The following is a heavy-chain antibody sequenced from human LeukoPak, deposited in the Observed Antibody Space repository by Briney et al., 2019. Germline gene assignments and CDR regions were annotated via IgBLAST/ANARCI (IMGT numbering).Heavy chain of an antibody. CDR1: GGSISSGSYY. V-gene: IGHV4-61*02. CDR2: IYTSGST. Sequence: PSETLSLTCTVSGGSISSGSYYWSWIRQPAGKGLEWIGRIYTSGSTNYNPSLKSRVTISVDTSKNQFSLKLSSVTAADTAVYYCARGSYSSGWMPSDYCGQGTLVTVSS. CDR3: ARGSYSSGWMPSDY. J-gene: IGHJ4*02. D-gene: IGHD6-19*01.